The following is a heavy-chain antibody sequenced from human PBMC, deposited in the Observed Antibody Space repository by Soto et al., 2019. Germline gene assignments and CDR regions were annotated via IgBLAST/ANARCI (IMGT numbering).Heavy chain of an antibody. CDR3: ARKVDTDVGGLGFYDAFDI. Sequence: SETLSLTCTISGGSISNYYWTWIRQTPGKGLEWIGYVYYSGNTNYNPSLKSRVSISVDMSKNQFSLELSSVTAADTAMYYCARKVDTDVGGLGFYDAFDIWGPGTKVTVSS. V-gene: IGHV4-59*01. CDR1: GGSISNYY. CDR2: VYYSGNT. D-gene: IGHD5-18*01. J-gene: IGHJ3*02.